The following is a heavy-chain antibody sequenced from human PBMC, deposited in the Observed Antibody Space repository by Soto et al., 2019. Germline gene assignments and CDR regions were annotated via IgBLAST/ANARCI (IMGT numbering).Heavy chain of an antibody. J-gene: IGHJ3*02. D-gene: IGHD3-22*01. CDR2: ISYDESNK. CDR3: AREDYYYDSSGYHPGAFDI. Sequence: GGSLRLSCAASGFTFSSYPTHWVRRAPGKGLEWVALISYDESNKYYADSVKGRFTISRDNSKNTLYLQMNSLRAEDTAVYYCAREDYYYDSSGYHPGAFDIWGQGTMVTV. V-gene: IGHV3-30-3*01. CDR1: GFTFSSYP.